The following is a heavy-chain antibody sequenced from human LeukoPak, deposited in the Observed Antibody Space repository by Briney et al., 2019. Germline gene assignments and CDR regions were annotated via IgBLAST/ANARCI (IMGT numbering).Heavy chain of an antibody. CDR1: GGSISSSVNY. V-gene: IGHV4-39*07. CDR2: IYYSGST. D-gene: IGHD2-15*01. Sequence: SETLSLTCTVSGGSISSSVNYWGWIRQPPGEGLEWIGSIYYSGSTYSNPSLKSRVTISVDTSKNQFSLKLNSVTAADTAVYYCARAPRPFRYYYFDYWGQGTLVTVSS. CDR3: ARAPRPFRYYYFDY. J-gene: IGHJ4*02.